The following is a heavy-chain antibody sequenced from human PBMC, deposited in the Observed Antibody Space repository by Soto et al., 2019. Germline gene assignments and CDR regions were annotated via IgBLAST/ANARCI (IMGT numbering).Heavy chain of an antibody. D-gene: IGHD3-16*01. Sequence: QVQLVESGGGVVQPGRSLRLSCAASGFTFSSYAMHWVRQAPGKGLEWVTLISYDGSNKYYADSVKGRFTISRDNSKKTLYLQMNSLRAEDTAVYYCAREGEGLDYWGQGTLVTVSS. CDR1: GFTFSSYA. J-gene: IGHJ4*02. V-gene: IGHV3-30-3*01. CDR3: AREGEGLDY. CDR2: ISYDGSNK.